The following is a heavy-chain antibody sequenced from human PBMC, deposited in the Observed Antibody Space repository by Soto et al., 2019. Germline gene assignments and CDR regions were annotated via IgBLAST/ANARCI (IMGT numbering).Heavy chain of an antibody. CDR3: ASSYGSGYPAFDY. J-gene: IGHJ4*02. D-gene: IGHD3-10*01. CDR2: VNPIVSMS. V-gene: IGHV1-69*02. CDR1: GDTFNFYS. Sequence: QVQLVQSGAEVKRPGSSVKVSCKASGDTFNFYSINWVRQAPGLGLEWMGRVNPIVSMSNYAQKFQGRVTMTADKSTSTAYMELGSLSSEDTAIYYCASSYGSGYPAFDYWGQGALVTVSS.